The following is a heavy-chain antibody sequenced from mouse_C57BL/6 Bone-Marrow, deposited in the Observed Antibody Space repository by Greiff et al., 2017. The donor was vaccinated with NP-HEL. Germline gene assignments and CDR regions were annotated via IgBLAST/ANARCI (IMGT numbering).Heavy chain of an antibody. CDR1: GFTFSSYG. J-gene: IGHJ4*01. CDR2: SSSGGSYT. CDR3: ARFNYDPYYYAMDY. V-gene: IGHV5-6*01. Sequence: EVKLVESGGDLVKPGGSLKLSCAASGFTFSSYGMSWVRQTPDKRLEWVATSSSGGSYTYYPDSVKGRFTISRDNAKNTLYLQMSSLKSEDTAMYYCARFNYDPYYYAMDYWGQGTSVTVSS. D-gene: IGHD2-4*01.